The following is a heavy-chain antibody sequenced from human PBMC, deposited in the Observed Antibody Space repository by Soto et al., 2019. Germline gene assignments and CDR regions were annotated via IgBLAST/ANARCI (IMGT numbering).Heavy chain of an antibody. CDR2: ISGSDDST. CDR1: GFTFSSYA. J-gene: IGHJ4*02. V-gene: IGHV3-23*01. CDR3: AKRSSSSTFDY. Sequence: GESLKISCADSGFTFSSYAMNWVRQAPGKGLEWVSVISGSDDSTYYADSVKGRFTISRDNSKNTLYLQMNSLRAEDTAVYYCAKRSSSSTFDYWGQGTLVTVSS. D-gene: IGHD6-6*01.